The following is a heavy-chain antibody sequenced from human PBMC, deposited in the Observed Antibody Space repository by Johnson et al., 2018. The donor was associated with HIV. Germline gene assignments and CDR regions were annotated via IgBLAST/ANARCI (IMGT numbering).Heavy chain of an antibody. J-gene: IGHJ3*02. CDR2: IWYDGSNK. CDR1: GFTFSSYG. D-gene: IGHD3-16*01. Sequence: QVHLVESGGGVVQPGRSLRLSCAASGFTFSSYGMHWVRQAPGKGLEWVAVIWYDGSNKYYADSVKGRFTISRDNSKKTLYLQMNSLRPEDTAVYYCAREVYAHDAFDIWGQGTMVTVSS. CDR3: AREVYAHDAFDI. V-gene: IGHV3-33*01.